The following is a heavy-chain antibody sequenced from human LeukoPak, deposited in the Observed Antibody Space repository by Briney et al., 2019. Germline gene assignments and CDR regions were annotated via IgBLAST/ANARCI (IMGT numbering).Heavy chain of an antibody. V-gene: IGHV4-39*01. J-gene: IGHJ6*03. CDR1: GGPLSSSSYY. Sequence: PSETLSLTCTVSGGPLSSSSYYWGWVRQPPGKGLEWIGSIKFTGTPNYNPSLRSRVTISVDTSKNQFSLKLSSVTAADTAVYYCATVDGDLPYYMNDWGKGTTVTVSS. CDR2: IKFTGTP. D-gene: IGHD4-17*01. CDR3: ATVDGDLPYYMND.